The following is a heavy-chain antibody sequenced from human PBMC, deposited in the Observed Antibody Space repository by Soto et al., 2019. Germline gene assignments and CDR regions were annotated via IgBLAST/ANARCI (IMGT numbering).Heavy chain of an antibody. V-gene: IGHV3-23*01. CDR3: AKGRNRDDFWSGYLPGGLGLFQPSMDV. D-gene: IGHD3-3*01. CDR2: ISGSGGST. J-gene: IGHJ6*03. Sequence: PGGSLRLSCAASGFTFSSYAMSWVRQAPGKGLEWVSAISGSGGSTYYADSVKGRFTISRDNSKNTLYLQMNSLRAEDTAVYYCAKGRNRDDFWSGYLPGGLGLFQPSMDVWGKGTTVTVSS. CDR1: GFTFSSYA.